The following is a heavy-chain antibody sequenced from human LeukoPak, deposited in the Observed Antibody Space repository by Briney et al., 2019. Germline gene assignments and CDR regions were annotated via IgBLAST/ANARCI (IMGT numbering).Heavy chain of an antibody. D-gene: IGHD4-17*01. CDR3: AKGFASTVVTRNDAFDI. CDR1: GFTFDDYA. J-gene: IGHJ3*02. Sequence: PGRSLRLSCAASGFTFDDYAMHWVRQAPGKGLEWVSGISWNSGSIGYADSVEGRFTISRDNAKNSLYLQMNSLRAEDTALYYCAKGFASTVVTRNDAFDIWGQGTMVTVSS. CDR2: ISWNSGSI. V-gene: IGHV3-9*01.